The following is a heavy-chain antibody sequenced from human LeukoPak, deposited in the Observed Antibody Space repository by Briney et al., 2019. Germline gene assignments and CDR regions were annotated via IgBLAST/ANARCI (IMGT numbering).Heavy chain of an antibody. V-gene: IGHV4-34*01. CDR3: ATTGLYDSNGYYGNDY. CDR1: GASFSTYY. Sequence: KPSETLSLTCAVYGASFSTYYWSWIRQPPGKGLEWIGEINRSGSTNYNPSLKSRVTISVDTSNNQFSLKLTSMTAADTAVYYCATTGLYDSNGYYGNDYWGQGTLVTVSS. CDR2: INRSGST. J-gene: IGHJ4*02. D-gene: IGHD3-22*01.